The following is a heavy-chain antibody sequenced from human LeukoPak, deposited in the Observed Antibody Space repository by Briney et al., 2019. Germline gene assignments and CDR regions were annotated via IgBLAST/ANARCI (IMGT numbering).Heavy chain of an antibody. CDR1: GYTLTELS. V-gene: IGHV1-24*01. CDR2: FDPEDGET. CDR3: ATWIGSITMVRGVQDAFDI. J-gene: IGHJ3*02. D-gene: IGHD3-10*01. Sequence: EASVKVSCKVSGYTLTELSMHWVRQAPGKGLEWIGGFDPEDGETIYAQKFQGRVTMTEDTSTDTAYMELSSLRSEDTAVYYCATWIGSITMVRGVQDAFDIWGQGTMVTVSS.